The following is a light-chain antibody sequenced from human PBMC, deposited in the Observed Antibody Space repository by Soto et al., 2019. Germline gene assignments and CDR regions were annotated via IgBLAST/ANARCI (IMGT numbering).Light chain of an antibody. V-gene: IGKV1-27*01. CDR1: QGVGSY. CDR3: QKYNSAPWT. CDR2: AAS. J-gene: IGKJ1*01. Sequence: DIQMTQSPSSLSASVGDRVTITCRASQGVGSYLAWYQQRPGKVPQLLIFAASTLQSGVPSRFSGSGSGTDFTLTISSLQPEDVATYYCQKYNSAPWTFGQGTKVEIK.